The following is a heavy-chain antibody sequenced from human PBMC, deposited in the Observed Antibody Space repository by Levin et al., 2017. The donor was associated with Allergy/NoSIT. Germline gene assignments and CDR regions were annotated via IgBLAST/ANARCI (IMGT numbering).Heavy chain of an antibody. CDR3: PRESFYGDYVCYFDY. Sequence: QTLSLTCTFSGFSLSTSGMRVRWIRQPPGKALECLARIDWDDDKFYSTSLKTRLTISKDTSKNQVVLTMTNMDPVDTATYYCPRESFYGDYVCYFDYWGQGTLVTVSS. CDR2: IDWDDDK. D-gene: IGHD4-17*01. CDR1: GFSLSTSGMR. J-gene: IGHJ4*02. V-gene: IGHV2-70*04.